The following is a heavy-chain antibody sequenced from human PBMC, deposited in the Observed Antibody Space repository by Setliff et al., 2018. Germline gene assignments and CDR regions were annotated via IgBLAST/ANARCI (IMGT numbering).Heavy chain of an antibody. V-gene: IGHV3-48*01. CDR2: ISSSSSAT. D-gene: IGHD2-15*01. J-gene: IGHJ4*02. CDR1: GFTFSSCS. CDR3: ARDILGSFSY. Sequence: GGSLRLSCAASGFTFSSCSMNWVRQAPGKGLEWVSYISSSSSATYYADSVKGRFTISRDNAKNSVYLQMNSLRAEDTAVYYCARDILGSFSYWGQGTLVTVSS.